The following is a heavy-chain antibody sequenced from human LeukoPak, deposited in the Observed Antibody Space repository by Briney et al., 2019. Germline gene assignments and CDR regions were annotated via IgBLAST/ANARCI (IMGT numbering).Heavy chain of an antibody. CDR1: GFTFSSCG. V-gene: IGHV3-21*01. CDR2: IGPTGTHR. J-gene: IGHJ4*02. Sequence: GGSLRLSCAASGFTFSSCGFNWVRQAPGKGLESVASIGPTGTHRYYTDSVRGRFTISRDNAKNSMYLQMDSLRDEDTAVYYCATETIGRHYDYWGQGTLLTVSS. D-gene: IGHD1-14*01. CDR3: ATETIGRHYDY.